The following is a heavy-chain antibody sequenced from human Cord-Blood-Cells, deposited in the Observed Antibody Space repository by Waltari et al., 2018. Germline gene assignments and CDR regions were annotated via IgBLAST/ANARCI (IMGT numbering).Heavy chain of an antibody. J-gene: IGHJ5*02. Sequence: EVQLVESGGGLVQPGGSLRLYCAASGFTFSSNRMHWVRQAPGKGLALDSLRKHDGGSTGNADSVQGRFTISRDNAKNTLYQPMNSLRAEDTAVYYCARARGYSSSSGRFDPWGQGTLVTVSS. CDR2: RKHDGGST. D-gene: IGHD6-13*01. CDR3: ARARGYSSSSGRFDP. V-gene: IGHV3-74*01. CDR1: GFTFSSNR.